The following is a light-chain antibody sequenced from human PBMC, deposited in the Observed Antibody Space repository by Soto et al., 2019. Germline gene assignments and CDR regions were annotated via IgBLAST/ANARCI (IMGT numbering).Light chain of an antibody. J-gene: IGLJ1*01. CDR1: SNDVGGYNF. Sequence: QSALAQPPSSYGSPGQSVTISCAGTSNDVGGYNFVSWYQQHPGKAPKLMIFEVSKRPSGVPDRFSGSKSGNTASLTVSGLQAEDEADYYCSSYAGNNIFYVFGTGTKVTVL. V-gene: IGLV2-8*01. CDR3: SSYAGNNIFYV. CDR2: EVS.